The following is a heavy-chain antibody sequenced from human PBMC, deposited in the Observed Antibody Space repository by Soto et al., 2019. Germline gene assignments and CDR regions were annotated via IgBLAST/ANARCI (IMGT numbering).Heavy chain of an antibody. V-gene: IGHV3-30-3*01. Sequence: PGGSLRLSCAASGFTFSSYAMHWVRQAPGKGLEWVAVISYDGSNKYYADSVKGRFTISRDNSKNTLYLQMNSLRAEDTAGYYCVRDRSSSLDDWGQGTRVNGS. J-gene: IGHJ4*02. D-gene: IGHD6-6*01. CDR1: GFTFSSYA. CDR3: VRDRSSSLDD. CDR2: ISYDGSNK.